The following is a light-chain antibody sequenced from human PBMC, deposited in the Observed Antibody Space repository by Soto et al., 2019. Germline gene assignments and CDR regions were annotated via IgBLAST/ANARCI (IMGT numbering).Light chain of an antibody. CDR2: RAS. Sequence: EIVLTQSPGTLSLSPGERATLSCRASQSVSGSYLAWYTQKPGQAPRLLIYRASTRATGTPERFTGSGSGTTFNLTTSRLEPEDCAVYSCQQYCSSLATSGPGTKVYIK. J-gene: IGKJ3*01. V-gene: IGKV3-20*01. CDR3: QQYCSSLAT. CDR1: QSVSGSY.